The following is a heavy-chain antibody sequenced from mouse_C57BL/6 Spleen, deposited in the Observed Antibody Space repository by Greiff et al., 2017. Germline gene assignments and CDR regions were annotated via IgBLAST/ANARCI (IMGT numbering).Heavy chain of an antibody. CDR1: GYSFTDYN. Sequence: QLQQSGPELVKPGASVKISCKASGYSFTDYNMNWVKQSNGKSLEWIGVINPNYGTTSYNQKFKGKATLTVDQSSSTAYMQLNSLTSEDSAVYYCAREDYYDYPRAMDYWGQGTSVTVSS. V-gene: IGHV1-39*01. J-gene: IGHJ4*01. D-gene: IGHD2-4*01. CDR2: INPNYGTT. CDR3: AREDYYDYPRAMDY.